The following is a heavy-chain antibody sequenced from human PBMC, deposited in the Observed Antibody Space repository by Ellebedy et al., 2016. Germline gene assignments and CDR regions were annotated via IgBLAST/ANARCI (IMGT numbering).Heavy chain of an antibody. J-gene: IGHJ4*02. CDR3: AKGTMDYFYH. D-gene: IGHD4/OR15-4a*01. CDR2: ISWDSAVI. CDR1: GFTFNDYA. Sequence: GGSLRLSXAGSGFTFNDYALHWVRQAPGKGLEWVSGISWDSAVIGYGGFVKGRFTISKDSAKNYLYLQMNSLRPEDTAFYYCAKGTMDYFYHWGQGTLVTVSS. V-gene: IGHV3-9*01.